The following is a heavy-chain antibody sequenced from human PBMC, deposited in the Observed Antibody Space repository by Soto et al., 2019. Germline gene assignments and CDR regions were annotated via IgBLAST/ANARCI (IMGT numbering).Heavy chain of an antibody. Sequence: GESLKISCMGSGYKVSTWHNFTSYWIAWVRQMPGEGLEWMGIIYPGDSDTRYSPSFQGQVTISADKPINSVYLQWSSLKASDTAMYYCARDYCSGTTCYEFDYWGQGTQVTVSS. D-gene: IGHD2-2*01. CDR1: GYKVSTWHNFTSYW. CDR3: ARDYCSGTTCYEFDY. V-gene: IGHV5-51*04. CDR2: IYPGDSDT. J-gene: IGHJ4*02.